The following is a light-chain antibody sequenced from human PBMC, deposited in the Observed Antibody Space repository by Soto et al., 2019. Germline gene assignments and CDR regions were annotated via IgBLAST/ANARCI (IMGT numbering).Light chain of an antibody. J-gene: IGKJ5*01. V-gene: IGKV3D-15*01. CDR3: QQYNNWPPVT. CDR1: QSVSSN. CDR2: DAS. Sequence: EIVMTQSPATLSVSPGERATLSCRASQSVSSNLAWYQQKPGQAPRLLISDASYRATGIPARFSGSGSGTDFTLTISSLEPEDFAVYYCQQYNNWPPVTFGQGTRLEIK.